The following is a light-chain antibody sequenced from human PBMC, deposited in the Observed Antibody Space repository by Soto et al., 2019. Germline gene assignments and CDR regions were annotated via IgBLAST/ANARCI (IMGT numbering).Light chain of an antibody. Sequence: QSVLTQPPSESGTPGQRVTISCSGSSSNIGSNTVNWYQQLPGTAPKLLIYSNNQRPSGVPDRFSGSKSGTSASLAISGLQSEDEAYYYCAAWDDSLNGPGDVFGTGTKVTVL. V-gene: IGLV1-44*01. CDR3: AAWDDSLNGPGDV. CDR2: SNN. CDR1: SSNIGSNT. J-gene: IGLJ1*01.